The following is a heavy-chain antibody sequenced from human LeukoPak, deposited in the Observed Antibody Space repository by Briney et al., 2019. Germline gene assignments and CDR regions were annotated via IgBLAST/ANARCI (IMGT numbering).Heavy chain of an antibody. V-gene: IGHV3-23*01. CDR3: AQAPSVPAASE. Sequence: PGGSLRLSCAASGFTFSSYAMSWVRQAPGKGLEWVSTISGSGETTYYADSVKGRFTISRDKTKNTLYLQVNSLRAEDTAIYYYAQAPSVPAASEWGRGTLVTVSS. CDR1: GFTFSSYA. D-gene: IGHD2-2*01. CDR2: ISGSGETT. J-gene: IGHJ4*02.